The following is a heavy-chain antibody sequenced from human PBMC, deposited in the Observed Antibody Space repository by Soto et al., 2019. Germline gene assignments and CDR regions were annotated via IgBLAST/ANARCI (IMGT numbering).Heavy chain of an antibody. D-gene: IGHD6-19*01. J-gene: IGHJ4*02. CDR3: AKGKSAGTGTSEY. CDR2: ISSSGGST. V-gene: IGHV3-23*01. Sequence: EVQLLESGGGLIQPGGSLRLSCAASGVTFSSYAMSWVRQAPGKGLEWVWAISSSGGSTYYADSVKGRFTIYRDNSKNTLYVQMNSLRVEDTAVYYCAKGKSAGTGTSEYWGQGNLVTVSS. CDR1: GVTFSSYA.